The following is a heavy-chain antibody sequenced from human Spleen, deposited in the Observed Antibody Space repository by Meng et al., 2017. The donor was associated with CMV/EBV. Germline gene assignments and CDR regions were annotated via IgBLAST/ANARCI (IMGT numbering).Heavy chain of an antibody. Sequence: GGSLRLSCAASGFSFSNYAMHWVRQAPGKGLEWVALISYDGSNNYYADSVKGRFTISRDNAKNSLYLQMNSLRAEDTAVYYCARDRDLYWGQGTLVTVSS. J-gene: IGHJ4*02. CDR2: ISYDGSNN. CDR3: ARDRDLY. V-gene: IGHV3-30-3*01. CDR1: GFSFSNYA.